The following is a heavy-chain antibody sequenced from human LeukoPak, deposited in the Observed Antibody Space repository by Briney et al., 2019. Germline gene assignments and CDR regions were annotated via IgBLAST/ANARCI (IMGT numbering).Heavy chain of an antibody. J-gene: IGHJ4*02. V-gene: IGHV1-2*02. CDR2: INPNSGGT. Sequence: ASVKVSCKASGYTFTGYYMHWVRQAPGQGLEWMGWINPNSGGTNYAQKLQGRVTMTTDTSTSTAYMELRSLRSDDTAVYYYARDVSGYDSDYWGQGTLVTVSS. CDR3: ARDVSGYDSDY. CDR1: GYTFTGYY. D-gene: IGHD5-12*01.